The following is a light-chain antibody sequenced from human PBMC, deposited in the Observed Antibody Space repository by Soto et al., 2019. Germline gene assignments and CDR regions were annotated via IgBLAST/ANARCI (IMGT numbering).Light chain of an antibody. Sequence: QSALTQPPSASGSPGQSVTISCTGTSSDVGGYNYVSWYQQLPGKAPKLIIYEVTKRPSGVPDRFSGSKSGNTVSLTVSGLQAEDEADYYCSSYAGSNNFVFGTGTKLTVL. CDR1: SSDVGGYNY. CDR3: SSYAGSNNFV. J-gene: IGLJ1*01. V-gene: IGLV2-8*01. CDR2: EVT.